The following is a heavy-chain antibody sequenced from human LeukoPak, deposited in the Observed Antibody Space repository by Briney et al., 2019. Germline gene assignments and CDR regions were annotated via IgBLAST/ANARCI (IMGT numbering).Heavy chain of an antibody. CDR3: ARRRFDNGGYSDY. Sequence: GGSLRLSCAASGFTFDDYAITWVRQAPGKGLEWVSGISGSGGSTYYADSVKGRFTVSRDNSKNTMYLQMNSLRAEDTAVYYCARRRFDNGGYSDYWGQGTLVTVSS. CDR1: GFTFDDYA. D-gene: IGHD3-22*01. V-gene: IGHV3-23*01. J-gene: IGHJ4*02. CDR2: ISGSGGST.